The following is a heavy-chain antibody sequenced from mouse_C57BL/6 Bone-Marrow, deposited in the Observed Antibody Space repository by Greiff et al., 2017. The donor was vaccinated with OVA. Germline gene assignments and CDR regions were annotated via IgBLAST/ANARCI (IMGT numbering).Heavy chain of an antibody. CDR2: ISNLAYSI. J-gene: IGHJ4*01. D-gene: IGHD1-1*01. Sequence: EVKVVESGGGLVQPGGSLKLSCAASGFTFSDYGMAWVRQAPRQGPEWVAFISNLAYSIYYADTVTGRFTISRENAKNTLYLEMSSLRSEDTAMYYCARQKGEIYYYGSRGAMDYWGQGTSVTVSS. V-gene: IGHV5-15*01. CDR3: ARQKGEIYYYGSRGAMDY. CDR1: GFTFSDYG.